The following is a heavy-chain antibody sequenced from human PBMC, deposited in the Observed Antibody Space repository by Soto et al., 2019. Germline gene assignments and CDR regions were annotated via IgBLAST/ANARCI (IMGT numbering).Heavy chain of an antibody. V-gene: IGHV1-69*01. Sequence: QVQLVQSGAEVKKPGSSVKVSCKASGGTFSSYAISWVRQAPGQGLEWMGGIIPIFGTANYAQKFQGRVTITADESTSTAYMELSSLRSEDTAVYYCARGECITIFGVVIIGGMDVWGQGTTVTVSS. CDR1: GGTFSSYA. D-gene: IGHD3-3*01. CDR3: ARGECITIFGVVIIGGMDV. CDR2: IIPIFGTA. J-gene: IGHJ6*02.